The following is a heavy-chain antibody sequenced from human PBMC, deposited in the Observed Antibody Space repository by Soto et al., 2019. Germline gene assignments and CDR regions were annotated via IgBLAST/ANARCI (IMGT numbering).Heavy chain of an antibody. J-gene: IGHJ4*02. CDR1: GYTFTSYG. V-gene: IGHV1-18*01. CDR3: ARDEGYWGGGSCYSVYDY. CDR2: ISAYNGNT. D-gene: IGHD2-15*01. Sequence: QVQLVQSGAGVKKPGASVKVSCKASGYTFTSYGISWVRQAPGQGLEWMGWISAYNGNTNYAQKLQGRVTLTTDTVTSRAYRELSSLTADDTAEYYCARDEGYWGGGSCYSVYDYWGQGTLVTFAS.